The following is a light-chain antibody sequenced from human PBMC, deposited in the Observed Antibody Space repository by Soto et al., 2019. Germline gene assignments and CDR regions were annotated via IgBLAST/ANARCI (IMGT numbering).Light chain of an antibody. CDR2: AAS. J-gene: IGKJ2*01. V-gene: IGKV1-27*01. CDR3: QKYKSDPYT. Sequence: DIQMTQSPSSLSASVGDRVTITCRASQGISNYLAWYQQKPGKVPKLLIYAASTLQSGVSSRFSGSGSGTDFTLTNSSLHPEDVATYFCQKYKSDPYTFGQGTKLEIK. CDR1: QGISNY.